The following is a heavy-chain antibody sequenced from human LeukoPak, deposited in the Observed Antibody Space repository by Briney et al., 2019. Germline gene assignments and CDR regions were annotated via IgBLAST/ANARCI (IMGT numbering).Heavy chain of an antibody. J-gene: IGHJ4*02. CDR1: GYTFTGYY. V-gene: IGHV1-2*02. CDR2: INPNSGDT. D-gene: IGHD3-10*01. Sequence: GASVKVSCKASGYTFTGYYMHWVRQAPGQGLEWMGWINPNSGDTNYAQSFQGRVTMTRDTSISTAYMELSSLRSDDTATYYCARGEPRGYWGQGTLVTVSS. CDR3: ARGEPRGY.